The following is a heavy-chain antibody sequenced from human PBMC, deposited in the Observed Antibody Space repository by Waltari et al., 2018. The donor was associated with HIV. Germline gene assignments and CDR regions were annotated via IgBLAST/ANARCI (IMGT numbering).Heavy chain of an antibody. D-gene: IGHD6-19*01. CDR2: SYSTGSA. Sequence: QVQLQESGPGLVKPSETLSLTCTVSGGSISSYYWTWIRYPPEKGLELIGYSYSTGSANYNPSLKTRVNMSVDTAKNQFSRNLTSVTAADTAVYYCARVPGFSSGVFEYWGQGTLVTVSS. V-gene: IGHV4-59*13. J-gene: IGHJ4*02. CDR3: ARVPGFSSGVFEY. CDR1: GGSISSYY.